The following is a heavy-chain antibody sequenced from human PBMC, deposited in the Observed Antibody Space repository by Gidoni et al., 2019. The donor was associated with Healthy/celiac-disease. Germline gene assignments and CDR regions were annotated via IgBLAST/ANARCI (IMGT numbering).Heavy chain of an antibody. CDR1: GGSFSGYY. V-gene: IGHV4-34*01. D-gene: IGHD3-16*02. CDR3: ARGQRSYDYVWGSYRSPYYFDY. J-gene: IGHJ4*02. CDR2: INHSGST. Sequence: QVQLQQWGAGLLKPSETLSLTCAVYGGSFSGYYWIWIRQPPGKGLEWIGEINHSGSTNYNPSIKSRVTISVDTSKNQFSLKLSSVTAADTAVYYGARGQRSYDYVWGSYRSPYYFDYWGQGTLVTVSS.